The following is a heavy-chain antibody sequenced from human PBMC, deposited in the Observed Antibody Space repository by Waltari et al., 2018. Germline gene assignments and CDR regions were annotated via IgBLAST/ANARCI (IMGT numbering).Heavy chain of an antibody. D-gene: IGHD6-13*01. V-gene: IGHV3-74*01. Sequence: EVQLVESGGGLVQPGGSLRLYCAASGFPFSSYWMHWVRQGPGKGLVWVSRIKSDGSSTSYADSVKGRFTISRDNARNTLYLQMNSLRAEDTAVYYCARGGDSSSWYPGYFDYWGQGTLVTVSS. CDR2: IKSDGSST. CDR1: GFPFSSYW. CDR3: ARGGDSSSWYPGYFDY. J-gene: IGHJ4*02.